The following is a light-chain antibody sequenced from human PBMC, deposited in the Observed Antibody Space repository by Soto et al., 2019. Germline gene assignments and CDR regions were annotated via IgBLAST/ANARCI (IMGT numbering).Light chain of an antibody. J-gene: IGKJ1*01. Sequence: EIVMTQSPATLSVSPGERATLSCRASQSVSSNLAWYQQKPGQAPRLLIYGASTRATGIPARFSGSGSGTEFTLTISSLQSEDFAVYYCQQYNNWPVAFGQATKVEIK. CDR3: QQYNNWPVA. CDR1: QSVSSN. V-gene: IGKV3-15*01. CDR2: GAS.